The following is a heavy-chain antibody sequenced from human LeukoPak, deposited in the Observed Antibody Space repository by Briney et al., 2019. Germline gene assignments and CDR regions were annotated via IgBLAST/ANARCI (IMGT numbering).Heavy chain of an antibody. CDR3: ARGYPLSTTAAGTYFQH. D-gene: IGHD6-13*01. CDR1: GYTFTGYY. V-gene: IGHV1-2*02. Sequence: ASVKVSCKASGYTFTGYYMHWVRQAPGQGLEWMGWINPNSGGTNYAQKFQGRVTMTRDTSISTAYMELSRLRSDDTAVYYCARGYPLSTTAAGTYFQHWGQGTLVTVSS. CDR2: INPNSGGT. J-gene: IGHJ1*01.